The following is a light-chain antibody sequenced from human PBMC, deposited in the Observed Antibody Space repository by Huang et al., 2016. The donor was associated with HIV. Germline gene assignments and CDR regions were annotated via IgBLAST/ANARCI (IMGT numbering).Light chain of an antibody. CDR2: DTS. CDR1: QNVRSN. Sequence: EIVMTQSPATLSVSPGGGATLSCRASQNVRSNLAWYQQTPGQDPRLLIYDTSTRASVVPDRFSGSGSGTEFTLTISDLQSEDFAVYYCQQYDNWPPGLTFGGGTKVEI. V-gene: IGKV3D-15*01. CDR3: QQYDNWPPGLT. J-gene: IGKJ4*01.